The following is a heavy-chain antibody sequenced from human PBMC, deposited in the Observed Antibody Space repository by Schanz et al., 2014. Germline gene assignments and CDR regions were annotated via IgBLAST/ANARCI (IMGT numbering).Heavy chain of an antibody. Sequence: QVQLVQSGAEVKKPGASVKVSCKASGYRFTDYHIHWVRQAPGQGLEWMGWINSNSGDPTYAQGFTGRFVFSLDTSVSTAYLQISSLKAEDTAIYYCAREARCFDSWGQGTLVTVSS. CDR1: GYRFTDYH. J-gene: IGHJ5*01. CDR2: INSNSGDP. D-gene: IGHD6-6*01. CDR3: AREARCFDS. V-gene: IGHV7-4-1*02.